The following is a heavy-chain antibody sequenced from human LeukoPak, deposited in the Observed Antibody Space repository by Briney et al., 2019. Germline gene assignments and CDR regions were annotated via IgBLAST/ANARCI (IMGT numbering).Heavy chain of an antibody. D-gene: IGHD2-2*01. J-gene: IGHJ3*02. CDR2: INAGNGNT. CDR3: ARGTPYCSSTSCPYDAFDI. CDR1: GYTFTSYA. V-gene: IGHV1-3*01. Sequence: ASVKVSCKASGYTFTSYAMHWVRQAPGQRLEWMGWINAGNGNTKYSQKFQGRVTITRDTSTSTAYMELSSLRSEDTAVYYCARGTPYCSSTSCPYDAFDIWGQGTMVTVSS.